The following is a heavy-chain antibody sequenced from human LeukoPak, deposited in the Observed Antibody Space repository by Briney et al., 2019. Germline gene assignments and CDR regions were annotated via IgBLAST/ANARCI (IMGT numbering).Heavy chain of an antibody. D-gene: IGHD6-13*01. V-gene: IGHV2-5*01. Sequence: SGPTLVNPTQTLTLTCTFSGFSLSASGVGVGWIRQPPGKALEWLALIYWNDDKQYSPSPKSRLTITKDTSKNQVVLTMTNMDPVDTATYHCAHLLVPTVLHHGRSWYVYAFDIWGQGTLVTVSS. CDR1: GFSLSASGVG. CDR2: IYWNDDK. J-gene: IGHJ3*02. CDR3: AHLLVPTVLHHGRSWYVYAFDI.